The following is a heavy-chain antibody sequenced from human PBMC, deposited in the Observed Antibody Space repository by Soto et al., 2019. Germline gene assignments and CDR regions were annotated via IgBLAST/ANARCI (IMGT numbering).Heavy chain of an antibody. CDR2: ICYSGST. CDR1: GGSISSSSYY. Sequence: SETLSLTCTVSGGSISSSSYYWGWIRQPPGKGLEWIGSICYSGSTYYNPSLKSRVTISVDTSKNQFSLKLSSVTAADTAVYYCARQFRGYSYGHYDYWGQGTLVTVSS. D-gene: IGHD5-18*01. J-gene: IGHJ4*02. CDR3: ARQFRGYSYGHYDY. V-gene: IGHV4-39*01.